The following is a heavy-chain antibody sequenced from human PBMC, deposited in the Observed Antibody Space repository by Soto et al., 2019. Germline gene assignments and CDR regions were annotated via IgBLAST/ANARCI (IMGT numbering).Heavy chain of an antibody. CDR3: ARDQLNPHYYGDYRFYYYYGMDV. V-gene: IGHV4-4*07. CDR2: IYTSGST. D-gene: IGHD4-17*01. J-gene: IGHJ6*02. Sequence: PXATLSLTCTVSGGSISSYYGSWIRQPSGKGLEWIGRIYTSGSTNYNPSLKSRVTMSVDTSKNQFSLKLSSVTAADTAVYYCARDQLNPHYYGDYRFYYYYGMDVWGQGTTVTVYS. CDR1: GGSISSYY.